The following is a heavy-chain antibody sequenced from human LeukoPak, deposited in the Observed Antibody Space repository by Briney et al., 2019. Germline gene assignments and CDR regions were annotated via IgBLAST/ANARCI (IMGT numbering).Heavy chain of an antibody. Sequence: PGGSLRLSCAASGVTFSRYAMSWVRQAPGKGLEWVSQIGGSGGGTTFYADSVKGRFTISRDDSKNTLYLQMNSLRADDTAVYYCADWNYVDYWGQGTLVTVSS. D-gene: IGHD1-7*01. CDR2: IGGSGGGTT. CDR1: GVTFSRYA. V-gene: IGHV3-23*01. J-gene: IGHJ4*02. CDR3: ADWNYVDY.